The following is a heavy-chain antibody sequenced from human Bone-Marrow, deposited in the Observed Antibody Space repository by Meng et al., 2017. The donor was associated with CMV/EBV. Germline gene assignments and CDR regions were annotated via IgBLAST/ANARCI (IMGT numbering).Heavy chain of an antibody. J-gene: IGHJ4*02. CDR1: GGTFSSYA. Sequence: SVKVSCKASGGTFSSYAISWVRQAPGQGLEWMGGIIPIFGTANYAQKFQGRVTITTDESTSTAYMELSSLRSEDTAVYYCASMHSFPAAIGPEEGFDYWGQGTLVTVSS. D-gene: IGHD2-2*02. V-gene: IGHV1-69*05. CDR3: ASMHSFPAAIGPEEGFDY. CDR2: IIPIFGTA.